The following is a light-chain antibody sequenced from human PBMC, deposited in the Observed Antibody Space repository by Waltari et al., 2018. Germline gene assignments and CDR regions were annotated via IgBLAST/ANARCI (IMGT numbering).Light chain of an antibody. CDR3: LQRDIWPLT. CDR2: GAS. V-gene: IGKV3D-15*01. Sequence: EIVMTQSQATLSLSPGERASLSCRASQSVSRSLEWYQQKPGQAPRLLIYGASSRATGIPDRFSGSGSATDFTLTISSLEPEDVGVYYCLQRDIWPLTFGGGTKVEIK. J-gene: IGKJ4*01. CDR1: QSVSRS.